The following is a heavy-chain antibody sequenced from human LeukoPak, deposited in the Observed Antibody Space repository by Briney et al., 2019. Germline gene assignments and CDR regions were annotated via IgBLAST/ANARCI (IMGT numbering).Heavy chain of an antibody. D-gene: IGHD6-13*01. Sequence: PSETLSLTCTVSGGSISSSSYYWGWIRQPPGKGLEWIGSIYYSGSTYYNPSLKSRVTISVDTSKNQFSLKLSSVTAADTAVYYCASLSIAAATLDYWGQGTLVTVSS. J-gene: IGHJ4*02. CDR3: ASLSIAAATLDY. V-gene: IGHV4-39*07. CDR2: IYYSGST. CDR1: GGSISSSSYY.